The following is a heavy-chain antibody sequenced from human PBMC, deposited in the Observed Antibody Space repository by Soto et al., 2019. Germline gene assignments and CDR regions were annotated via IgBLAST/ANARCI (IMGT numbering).Heavy chain of an antibody. CDR3: AREIVTAGGNNYFDP. D-gene: IGHD2-21*02. Sequence: SETLSLTCGVSGGTVASSHWWSWVRQSPGRGLEWIGNVYHTGDTNFNPSLQSRVTFSVDKSNNQFSLRLTSVTAADTAVYFCAREIVTAGGNNYFDPWGPGTLVTVPQ. J-gene: IGHJ5*02. V-gene: IGHV4-4*02. CDR1: GGTVASSHW. CDR2: VYHTGDT.